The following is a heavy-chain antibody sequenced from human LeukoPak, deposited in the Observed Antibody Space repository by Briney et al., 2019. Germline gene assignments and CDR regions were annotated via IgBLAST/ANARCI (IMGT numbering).Heavy chain of an antibody. J-gene: IGHJ4*02. Sequence: PGGSLRLSCAASGFTFGDYYMNWIRQAPGKGLEWVSYISSSSSYTNYADSVKGRFTISRDNAKNSLYLQMNSLRAEDTAVYYCARVISGAFSDYWGQGTLVTVSS. D-gene: IGHD7-27*01. CDR3: ARVISGAFSDY. CDR1: GFTFGDYY. CDR2: ISSSSSYT. V-gene: IGHV3-11*05.